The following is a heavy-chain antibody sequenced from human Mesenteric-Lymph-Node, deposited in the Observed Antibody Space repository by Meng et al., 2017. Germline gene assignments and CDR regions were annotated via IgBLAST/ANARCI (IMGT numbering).Heavy chain of an antibody. V-gene: IGHV4-34*01. Sequence: SQTRSLTCAVCGGSFSAYYWNWIRQPPGKGLEWIGEITHSGSTNYNPSLKRRVTISVDTSKNQFSLKLSSVTAADTAVYYCASRNFPYWGQGTLVTVSS. CDR2: ITHSGST. CDR1: GGSFSAYY. CDR3: ASRNFPY. D-gene: IGHD2/OR15-2a*01. J-gene: IGHJ4*02.